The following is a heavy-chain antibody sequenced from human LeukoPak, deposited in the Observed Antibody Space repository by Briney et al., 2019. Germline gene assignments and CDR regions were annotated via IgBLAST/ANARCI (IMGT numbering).Heavy chain of an antibody. CDR2: IYYTGAT. CDR1: GGSIGNNY. J-gene: IGHJ4*02. D-gene: IGHD6-19*01. Sequence: PSETLSLTCTVSGGSIGNNYWTWIRQPPGKGLEYIGYIYYTGATNYNPSLKSRVTISVDTSKSQFSLKLSSVTAADTAVYFCAKYGNSGWVIGNWGQGALVTVSS. CDR3: AKYGNSGWVIGN. V-gene: IGHV4-59*08.